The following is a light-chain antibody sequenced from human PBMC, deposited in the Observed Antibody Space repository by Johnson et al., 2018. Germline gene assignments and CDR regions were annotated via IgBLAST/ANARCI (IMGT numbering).Light chain of an antibody. V-gene: IGLV1-51*02. CDR3: GTWDSSLSAGNV. J-gene: IGLJ1*01. Sequence: QSVLTQPPSVSAAPGQKVTISCSGSSSNIGNNYVSWYQQLPGTAPNPPSNKNIKRPSGFPARSSGPNPATSPPLAITGLQPGDEADYYCGTWDSSLSAGNVFGTGTKVTVL. CDR2: KNI. CDR1: SSNIGNNY.